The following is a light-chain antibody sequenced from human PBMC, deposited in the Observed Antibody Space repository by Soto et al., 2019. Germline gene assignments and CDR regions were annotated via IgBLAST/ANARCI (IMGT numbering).Light chain of an antibody. J-gene: IGKJ4*01. CDR1: QSVSSS. V-gene: IGKV3-20*01. CDR2: GAS. CDR3: QQYGSSPPLT. Sequence: EIVLTQSPGTLSLSPGERATLSCRASQSVSSSLAWYQQKPGQAPRLLIHGASSRDTGIPDRFSGSGSGTDFTLTISRLEPEDFAVYYCQQYGSSPPLTFGGGTKVEIK.